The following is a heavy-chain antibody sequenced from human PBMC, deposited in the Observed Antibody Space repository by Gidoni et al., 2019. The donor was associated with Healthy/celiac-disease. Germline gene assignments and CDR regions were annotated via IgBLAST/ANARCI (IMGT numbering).Heavy chain of an antibody. Sequence: QVQLVQSGAEVKKPGASVKVSCKASGYTFTSYYMHWVRQAPGQGLEWMGIINPSGGSTSYAQKFQGRVTMTRDTSTSTVYMELSSLRSEDTAVYYCARVKACGGDCYRQNAFDIWGQGTMVTVSS. V-gene: IGHV1-46*01. J-gene: IGHJ3*02. CDR2: INPSGGST. CDR3: ARVKACGGDCYRQNAFDI. D-gene: IGHD2-21*02. CDR1: GYTFTSYY.